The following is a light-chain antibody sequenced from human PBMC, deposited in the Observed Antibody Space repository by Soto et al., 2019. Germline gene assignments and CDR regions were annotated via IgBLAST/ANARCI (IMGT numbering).Light chain of an antibody. CDR3: SSYAGSNFVV. J-gene: IGLJ2*01. CDR1: SSDVGGYNY. CDR2: EVT. V-gene: IGLV2-8*01. Sequence: QSVLTQPPSASGSPGQSVTISCTGTSSDVGGYNYVSWYQQHPGKAPKLMIYEVTKRPSGVPDRFSGSKSDNTASLTVSGLQAEAEADYYCSSYAGSNFVVFGGGTQLTVL.